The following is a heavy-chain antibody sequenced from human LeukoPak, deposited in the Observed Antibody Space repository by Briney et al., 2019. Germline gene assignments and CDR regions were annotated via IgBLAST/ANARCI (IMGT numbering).Heavy chain of an antibody. J-gene: IGHJ5*02. CDR3: ATRPDIAATGPGWFDP. D-gene: IGHD6-13*01. CDR2: ISHSGST. CDR1: GGSFSGYY. Sequence: PSETLSLTCAVYGGSFSGYYWSWIRQPPGKGLEWIGEISHSGSTNYNSPLKSRVTISVDTSKNQFSLKLNSVTAADTAVYYCATRPDIAATGPGWFDPWGQGTLVTVSS. V-gene: IGHV4-34*01.